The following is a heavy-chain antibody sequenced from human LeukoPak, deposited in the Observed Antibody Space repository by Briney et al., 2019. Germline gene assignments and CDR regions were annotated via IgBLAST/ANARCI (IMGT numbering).Heavy chain of an antibody. CDR1: GFIYVDYA. CDR3: AKGRSITIFGVDLSFDY. Sequence: GWSLTLSCVGSGFIYVDYAMHWVRQAPAKGLDGVSGISWCSGSIGYADSVKGRFTISRDNAKNSLYLQMNSLRAEDTALYYCAKGRSITIFGVDLSFDYWGQGTLVTVSS. V-gene: IGHV3-9*01. J-gene: IGHJ4*02. CDR2: ISWCSGSI. D-gene: IGHD3-3*01.